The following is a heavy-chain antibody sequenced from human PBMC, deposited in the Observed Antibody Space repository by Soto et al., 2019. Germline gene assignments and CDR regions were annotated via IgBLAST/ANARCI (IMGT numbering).Heavy chain of an antibody. J-gene: IGHJ3*02. CDR3: ARGYYDSSGYPIDAFDI. D-gene: IGHD3-22*01. V-gene: IGHV3-33*01. CDR2: IWYDGSNK. Sequence: PGGSLRLSCAASGFTFSSYGMHWVRQAPGKGLEWVAVIWYDGSNKYYADSVKGRFTISRDNSKNTLYLQMNSLRAEDTAVYYCARGYYDSSGYPIDAFDIWGQGTMVTVSS. CDR1: GFTFSSYG.